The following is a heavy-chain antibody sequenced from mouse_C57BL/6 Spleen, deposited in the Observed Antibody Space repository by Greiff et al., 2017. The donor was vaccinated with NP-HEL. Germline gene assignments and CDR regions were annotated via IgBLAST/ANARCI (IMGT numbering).Heavy chain of an antibody. J-gene: IGHJ1*03. V-gene: IGHV1-9*01. CDR3: ARKGPDYYGSSFDWYFDV. CDR2: ILPGSGST. D-gene: IGHD1-1*01. Sequence: VQLQQSGAELMKPGASVKLSCKATGYTFTGYWIEWVKQRPGHGLEWIGEILPGSGSTNYNEKFKGKATFTADTSSNTAYMQLSSLTTEDSAIYYCARKGPDYYGSSFDWYFDVWGTGTTVTVSS. CDR1: GYTFTGYW.